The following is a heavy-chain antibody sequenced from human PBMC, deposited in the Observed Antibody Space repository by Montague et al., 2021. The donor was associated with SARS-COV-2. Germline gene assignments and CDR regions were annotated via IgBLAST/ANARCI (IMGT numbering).Heavy chain of an antibody. D-gene: IGHD6-19*01. CDR1: GGSIRSTTFY. CDR3: VTPGKTAVAGQFDY. V-gene: IGHV4-39*07. J-gene: IGHJ4*02. CDR2: MYEGDTT. Sequence: SETLSLTCTVSGGSIRSTTFYWGWIRQSPGKGLEWIGYMYEGDTTYYNPSLKSRVAISLDTPNNQFSLKITSLIVADTAIYYCVTPGKTAVAGQFDYWGPGNLVTVSS.